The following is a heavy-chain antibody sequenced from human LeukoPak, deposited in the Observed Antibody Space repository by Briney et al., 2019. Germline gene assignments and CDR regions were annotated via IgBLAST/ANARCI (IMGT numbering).Heavy chain of an antibody. CDR1: GFTFSDYY. Sequence: GGSLRLSCAASGFTFSDYYMSWVRQAPGKGLEWVSYISSSGSTIYYADSMKGRFTISRDNAKNSLYLQMNSLRAEDTAVYYCAKVALVGSTYYDFWSGYLASYFDYWGQGTLVTVSS. CDR2: ISSSGSTI. CDR3: AKVALVGSTYYDFWSGYLASYFDY. J-gene: IGHJ4*02. V-gene: IGHV3-11*01. D-gene: IGHD3-3*01.